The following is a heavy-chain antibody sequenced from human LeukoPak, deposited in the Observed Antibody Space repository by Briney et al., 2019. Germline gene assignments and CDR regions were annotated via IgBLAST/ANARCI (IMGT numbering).Heavy chain of an antibody. V-gene: IGHV3-49*04. CDR3: TRVGESGWSPTGQFDY. J-gene: IGHJ4*02. D-gene: IGHD6-19*01. CDR1: GFTFGDYA. CDR2: IRSKAYGGTT. Sequence: GGSLRLSCTASGFTFGDYAMSWVRQAPGKGLEGVGFIRSKAYGGTTEYAASVKGRFTISRDDSKSIAYLQMNSLKTEDTAVYYCTRVGESGWSPTGQFDYWGQGTLVTVSS.